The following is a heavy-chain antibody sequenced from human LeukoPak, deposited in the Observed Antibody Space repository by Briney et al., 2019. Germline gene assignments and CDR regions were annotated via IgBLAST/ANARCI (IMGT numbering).Heavy chain of an antibody. V-gene: IGHV4-59*11. Sequence: PSETLSLTCTVSGGTISRHYWSWVRQPPGEGLEWIAYIDYSGSTNYNPSLKSRLTISLDASNNQFSLKLSSVTAADTALYYCARDRIRDRLHAFDIWGQGTMVTVSS. CDR3: ARDRIRDRLHAFDI. CDR2: IDYSGST. D-gene: IGHD1-26*01. J-gene: IGHJ3*02. CDR1: GGTISRHY.